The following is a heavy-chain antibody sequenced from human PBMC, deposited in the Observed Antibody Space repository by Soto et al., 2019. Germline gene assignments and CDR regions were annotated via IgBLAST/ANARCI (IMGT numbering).Heavy chain of an antibody. CDR1: GGSISSGDYY. CDR3: ARSDDSHYYGSGSLYNWFDP. D-gene: IGHD3-10*01. CDR2: IYYSGST. V-gene: IGHV4-30-4*01. Sequence: TSETLSLTCTVSGGSISSGDYYWSWIRQPPGKGLEWIGYIYYSGSTYYNPSLKSRVTTSVDTSKNQFSLKLSSVTAADTAVYYCARSDDSHYYGSGSLYNWFDPWGQGTLVTVSS. J-gene: IGHJ5*02.